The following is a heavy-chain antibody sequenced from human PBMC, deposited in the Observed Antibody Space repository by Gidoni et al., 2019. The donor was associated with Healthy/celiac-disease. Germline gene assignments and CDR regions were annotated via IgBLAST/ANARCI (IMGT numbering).Heavy chain of an antibody. Sequence: EVQLVESGGGCVLPGGSLNLSCAASGFPFRGYALHWVRQVSGKGLEWGGRIRSKANSYATAYAASVKGRFTISRNDAKNTAYLQMNRLKTENTAVYYCNTHYYDDSSSYYCGIDYWGQGTLVTVSS. CDR2: IRSKANSYAT. CDR1: GFPFRGYA. D-gene: IGHD3-22*01. CDR3: NTHYYDDSSSYYCGIDY. V-gene: IGHV3-73*01. J-gene: IGHJ4*02.